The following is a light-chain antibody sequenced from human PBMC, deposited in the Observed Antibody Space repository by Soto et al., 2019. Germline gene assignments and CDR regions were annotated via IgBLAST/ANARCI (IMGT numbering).Light chain of an antibody. J-gene: IGKJ4*01. V-gene: IGKV3-15*01. CDR2: DAS. Sequence: EIVMTQSPGTLSVSPGERATLSCRASQSVSRNLAWYQQNPGQAPRLVIYDASTRATGIPARFSGSASGTEFTLTISSLQSEDFAVYYCQQYNTWPLTHGGGTKVQIK. CDR1: QSVSRN. CDR3: QQYNTWPLT.